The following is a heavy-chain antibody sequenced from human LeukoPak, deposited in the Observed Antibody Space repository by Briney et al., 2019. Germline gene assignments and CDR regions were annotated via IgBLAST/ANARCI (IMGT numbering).Heavy chain of an antibody. J-gene: IGHJ4*02. CDR3: ASRTVTIDY. CDR1: GFTFSSYG. CDR2: ISYDGSNK. V-gene: IGHV3-30*03. D-gene: IGHD4-17*01. Sequence: GGSPRLSCAASGFTFSSYGMHWVRPAPGKGLEWVAVISYDGSNKYYADSVKGRFTISRDNSKNTLYLQMNSLRAQDTAVYYCASRTVTIDYWGQGTLVTVSS.